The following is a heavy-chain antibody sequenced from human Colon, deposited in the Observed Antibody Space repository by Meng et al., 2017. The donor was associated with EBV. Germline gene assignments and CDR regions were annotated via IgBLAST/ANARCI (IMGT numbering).Heavy chain of an antibody. CDR2: IYYSGST. V-gene: IGHV4-31*11. J-gene: IGHJ4*02. CDR3: ARVSSGWDYFDY. D-gene: IGHD6-19*01. CDR1: VVSVSSGGYY. Sequence: QVQLQEWGPGLVKPSQTLALTCAVSVVSVSSGGYYWTWIRQHPGKGLEWCGHIYYSGSTFYNPSLKMRVIISIDTSKNQFSLNLRSVTAADTAVYYCARVSSGWDYFDYWGQGTLVTVSS.